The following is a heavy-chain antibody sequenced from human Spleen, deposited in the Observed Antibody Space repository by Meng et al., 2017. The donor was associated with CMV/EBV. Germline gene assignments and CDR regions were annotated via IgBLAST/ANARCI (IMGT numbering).Heavy chain of an antibody. V-gene: IGHV3-74*01. CDR2: VNSDGSST. CDR3: AREWLSKSYFDY. Sequence: GESLKISCAASGFTFSNYWMHWVRQVPGKGLVWVSRVNSDGSSTIYADFVKGRFTISRDNAKNSLYLQMNSLRAEDTAVYYCAREWLSKSYFDYWGQGTLVTVSS. CDR1: GFTFSNYW. D-gene: IGHD3-22*01. J-gene: IGHJ4*02.